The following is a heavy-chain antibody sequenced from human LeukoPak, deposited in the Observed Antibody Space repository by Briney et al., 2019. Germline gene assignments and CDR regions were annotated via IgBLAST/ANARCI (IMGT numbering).Heavy chain of an antibody. D-gene: IGHD6-19*01. V-gene: IGHV3-21*01. CDR2: ISSSSSYI. Sequence: GGSLRLSCAASGFTFSSYSMNWVRQAPGKGLEWVSSISSSSSYIYYADSVKGRFTISRDNAKNSLYLQMNSLRAEDTAVYYCARDGSKTVAATDFDYWGQGTLVTVSS. CDR1: GFTFSSYS. J-gene: IGHJ4*02. CDR3: ARDGSKTVAATDFDY.